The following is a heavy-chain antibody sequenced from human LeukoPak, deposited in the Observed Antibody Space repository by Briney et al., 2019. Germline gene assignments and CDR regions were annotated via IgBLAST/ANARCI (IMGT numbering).Heavy chain of an antibody. V-gene: IGHV3-21*01. CDR3: ARESCSGGSCYLNAFDI. Sequence: GGSLRLSCAASGFTFGSYSMNWVRQAPGKGLEWVSSISSSSSYIYYADSVKGRFTISRDNAKNSLYLQMNSLRAEDTAVYYCARESCSGGSCYLNAFDIWGQGTMVTVSS. CDR1: GFTFGSYS. D-gene: IGHD2-15*01. CDR2: ISSSSSYI. J-gene: IGHJ3*02.